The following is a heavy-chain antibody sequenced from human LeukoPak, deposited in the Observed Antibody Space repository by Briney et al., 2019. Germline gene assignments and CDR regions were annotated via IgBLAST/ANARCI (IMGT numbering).Heavy chain of an antibody. CDR1: EYTFTGYY. CDR3: ARDYYDSSGPDY. CDR2: INPNSGGT. Sequence: ASVKVSCKASEYTFTGYYMHWVRQAPGQGLEWMGWINPNSGGTNYAQKFQGRVTMTRDTSISTAYMELSRLRSDDTAVYYCARDYYDSSGPDYWGRGTLVTVSS. J-gene: IGHJ4*02. D-gene: IGHD3-22*01. V-gene: IGHV1-2*02.